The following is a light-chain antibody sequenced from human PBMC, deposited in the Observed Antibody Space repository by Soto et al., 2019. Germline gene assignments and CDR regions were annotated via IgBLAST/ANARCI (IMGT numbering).Light chain of an antibody. Sequence: GLQSGVRSRFSGCGSGTEFTLTISSLQPEDVATYYCQSERTFGPGTKVDIK. V-gene: IGKV1-17*01. CDR3: QSERT. J-gene: IGKJ3*01.